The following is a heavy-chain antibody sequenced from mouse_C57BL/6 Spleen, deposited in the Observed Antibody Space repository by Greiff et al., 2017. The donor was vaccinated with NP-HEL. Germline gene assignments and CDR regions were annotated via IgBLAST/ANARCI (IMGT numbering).Heavy chain of an antibody. J-gene: IGHJ4*01. CDR1: GYTFTSYW. CDR3: ASPEVSADYSMDY. V-gene: IGHV1-53*01. D-gene: IGHD2-2*01. Sequence: QVQLQQPGTELVKPGASVKLSCKASGYTFTSYWMHWVKQRPGKGLEWIGNINPSNGGTNYNEKFKSKATRTVDKSSSTAYMQLSSLTSEDSAVYYCASPEVSADYSMDYWGPGTSVTVSS. CDR2: INPSNGGT.